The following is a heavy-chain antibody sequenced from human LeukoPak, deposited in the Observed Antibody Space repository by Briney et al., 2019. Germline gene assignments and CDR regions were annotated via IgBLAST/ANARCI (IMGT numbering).Heavy chain of an antibody. CDR3: ARDINYCTPTLCHRNWFDP. V-gene: IGHV3-21*01. D-gene: IGHD2-8*01. CDR1: GFTFSSYS. J-gene: IGHJ5*02. CDR2: ISSSSSYI. Sequence: PGGSLRLSCAASGFTFSSYSMNWVRQAPGKGLEWVSSISSSSSYIYYADSVKGRFTISRDNAKNSLYLQMSSLRAEDSAVYFCARDINYCTPTLCHRNWFDPWGQGTLVTVSS.